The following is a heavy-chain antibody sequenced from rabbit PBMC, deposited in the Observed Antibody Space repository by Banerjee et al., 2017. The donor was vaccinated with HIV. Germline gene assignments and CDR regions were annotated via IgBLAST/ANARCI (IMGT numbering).Heavy chain of an antibody. V-gene: IGHV1S47*01. CDR2: IYPDYGST. CDR1: GIDFSSYG. D-gene: IGHD1-1*01. Sequence: QEQLEESGGDLVKPGASLTLTCKASGIDFSSYGISWVRQAPGKGLEWIAYIYPDYGSTGYASWVNGRLTISLDNAQNTVFLQMTSLTAADTATYFCARDQYSSSRGYFNLWGQGTLVTVS. J-gene: IGHJ4*01. CDR3: ARDQYSSSRGYFNL.